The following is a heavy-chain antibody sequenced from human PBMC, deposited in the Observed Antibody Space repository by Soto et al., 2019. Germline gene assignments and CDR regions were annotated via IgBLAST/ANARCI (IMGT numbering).Heavy chain of an antibody. J-gene: IGHJ1*01. Sequence: QVQLVESGGGVVQPGTSLRLSCVGSGFTFRSYVIHWVRQAPGKGLEWVALTSYDGSNKDYGDSVKGRFNISRDNSRNTVDLQRDSLRREDTALYYWALWGKTWGLDVWGQGTLVSVSS. D-gene: IGHD2-21*01. CDR1: GFTFRSYV. V-gene: IGHV3-30*19. CDR3: ALWGKTWGLDV. CDR2: TSYDGSNK.